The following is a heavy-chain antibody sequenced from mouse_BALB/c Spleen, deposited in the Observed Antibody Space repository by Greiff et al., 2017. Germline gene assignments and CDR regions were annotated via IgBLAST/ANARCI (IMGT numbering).Heavy chain of an antibody. CDR2: IDPSDSYT. CDR1: GYTFTSYW. J-gene: IGHJ4*01. D-gene: IGHD3-2*01. Sequence: VQLQRPGAELVKPGASVKLSCKASGYTFTSYWMHWVKQRPGQGLEWIGEIDPSDSYTNYNQKFKGKATLTVDKSSSTAYMQLSSLTSEDSAVYYCARGQLGLRGAMDYWGQGTSVTVSS. CDR3: ARGQLGLRGAMDY. V-gene: IGHV1-69*02.